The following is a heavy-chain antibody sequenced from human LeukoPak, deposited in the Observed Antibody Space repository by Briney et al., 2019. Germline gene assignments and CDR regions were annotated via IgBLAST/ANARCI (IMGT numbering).Heavy chain of an antibody. CDR3: ARFGLTSSLDY. Sequence: GESLKISCKVSGYTLTNNWIGWVRQVPGKGLEWMGLIYPGDSDTRYRPSFQGQVTMSVDKSISTAYLQWSSLRASDTAMYFCARFGLTSSLDYWGQGTLVTVSS. CDR2: IYPGDSDT. J-gene: IGHJ4*02. V-gene: IGHV5-51*01. D-gene: IGHD2-2*01. CDR1: GYTLTNNW.